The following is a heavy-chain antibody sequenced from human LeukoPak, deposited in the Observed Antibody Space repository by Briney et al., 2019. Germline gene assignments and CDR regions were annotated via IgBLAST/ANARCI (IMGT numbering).Heavy chain of an antibody. D-gene: IGHD1-26*01. V-gene: IGHV3-30*18. Sequence: PGRSLRLSCAASGFTFSSYGMHWVRQAPGKGLEWVAVISYDGSNKYYADSVKGRFTISRDSSKNTLYLQMNSLRAEDTAVYYCAKPTVGATTYYFDYWGQGTLVTVSS. CDR2: ISYDGSNK. J-gene: IGHJ4*02. CDR1: GFTFSSYG. CDR3: AKPTVGATTYYFDY.